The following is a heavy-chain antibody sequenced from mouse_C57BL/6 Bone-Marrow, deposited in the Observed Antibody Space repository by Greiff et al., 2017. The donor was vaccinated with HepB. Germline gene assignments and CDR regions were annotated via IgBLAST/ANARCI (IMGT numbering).Heavy chain of an antibody. D-gene: IGHD1-1*01. CDR3: ITTVVATKWYFDV. Sequence: QVQLKQPGAELVMPGASVKLSCKASGYTFTSYWMHWVKQRPGQGLEWIGEIDPSDSYTNYNQKFKGKSTLTVDKSSSTAYMQLSSLTSEDSAVYYCITTVVATKWYFDVWGTGTTVTVSS. V-gene: IGHV1-69*01. J-gene: IGHJ1*03. CDR1: GYTFTSYW. CDR2: IDPSDSYT.